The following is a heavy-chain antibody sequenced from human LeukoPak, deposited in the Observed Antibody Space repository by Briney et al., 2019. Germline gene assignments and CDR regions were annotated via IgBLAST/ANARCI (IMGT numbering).Heavy chain of an antibody. D-gene: IGHD3-10*01. J-gene: IGHJ4*02. V-gene: IGHV4-4*07. Sequence: SETLSLDCTVSGASISSNYWRWIRQPAGKGLEWIGRIYTSGITYYNPSLKSRVTMSVDTSKNQFSLKLNSVTAADTAVYYCARDRGGPSYFDYWGQGTLVTVSS. CDR3: ARDRGGPSYFDY. CDR1: GASISSNY. CDR2: IYTSGIT.